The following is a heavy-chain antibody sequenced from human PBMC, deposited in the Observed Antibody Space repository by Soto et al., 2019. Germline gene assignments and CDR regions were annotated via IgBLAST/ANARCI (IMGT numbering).Heavy chain of an antibody. CDR3: AKDFKISGGHYGSLNYYYGMDV. CDR1: GFTFSAFG. D-gene: IGHD3-10*01. J-gene: IGHJ6*02. Sequence: GGSLRLSCEASGFTFSAFGMHWVRQAPGKGLEWVAIISYDGTLKYYADPVKGRFTISRDTSKGALYLQMNSLRPEDTAVYYCAKDFKISGGHYGSLNYYYGMDVWGQGTTVTVSS. CDR2: ISYDGTLK. V-gene: IGHV3-30*18.